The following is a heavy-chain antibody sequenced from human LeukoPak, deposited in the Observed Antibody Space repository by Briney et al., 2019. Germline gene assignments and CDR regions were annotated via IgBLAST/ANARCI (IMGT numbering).Heavy chain of an antibody. CDR1: GFTFSSYA. V-gene: IGHV3-23*01. D-gene: IGHD1-7*01. J-gene: IGHJ5*02. CDR2: ISGSGGST. CDR3: AEDGFWNSFDP. Sequence: GGSLRLSCAASGFTFSSYAMSWVRQAPGKGLEWVSAISGSGGSTYYADSVKGRFTISRDNSKNTLHLQMNSLRAEDTAVYYCAEDGFWNSFDPWGQGTLVTVSS.